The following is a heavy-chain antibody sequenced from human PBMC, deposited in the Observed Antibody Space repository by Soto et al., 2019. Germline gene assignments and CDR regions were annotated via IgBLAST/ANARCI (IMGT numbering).Heavy chain of an antibody. Sequence: HVELVQSGADVKNPGASVTISCKASGYTFTDYALHWVRQAPGQRLEWMGWMNAGVGNTLYSQKFQGRITITRDTSASTAYMELNSLKSEDTAIYYCARDTGYTFGSLNYWGPGTQVTVSS. CDR1: GYTFTDYA. CDR2: MNAGVGNT. D-gene: IGHD5-18*01. J-gene: IGHJ4*02. V-gene: IGHV1-3*01. CDR3: ARDTGYTFGSLNY.